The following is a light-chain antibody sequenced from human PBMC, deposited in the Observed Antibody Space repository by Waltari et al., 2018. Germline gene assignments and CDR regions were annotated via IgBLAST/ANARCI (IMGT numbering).Light chain of an antibody. Sequence: DIQMTQSPYSLSASVGDRVTITCRASQSISSYLNWYQQKPGKAPKLLIYAASSLQSGVPSRFSGSGSGTDFTLTISSLQPEDFATYYCQQSYSIFTFGPGTKVDIK. CDR1: QSISSY. CDR3: QQSYSIFT. J-gene: IGKJ3*01. CDR2: AAS. V-gene: IGKV1-39*01.